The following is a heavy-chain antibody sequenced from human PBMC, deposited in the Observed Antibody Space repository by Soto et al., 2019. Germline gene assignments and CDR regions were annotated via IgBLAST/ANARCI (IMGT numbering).Heavy chain of an antibody. V-gene: IGHV1-18*04. CDR1: GYTFTSYG. CDR2: ISIYNGHT. Sequence: ASVKVSCKASGYTFTSYGISWVRQAPGQGLEWMGWISIYNGHTNYNPSLKSRVTISVDTSKNQFSLKLSSVTAADTAVYYCARVVVTAIRFGGPYYFDYWGQGTLVTVSS. D-gene: IGHD2-21*02. J-gene: IGHJ4*02. CDR3: ARVVVTAIRFGGPYYFDY.